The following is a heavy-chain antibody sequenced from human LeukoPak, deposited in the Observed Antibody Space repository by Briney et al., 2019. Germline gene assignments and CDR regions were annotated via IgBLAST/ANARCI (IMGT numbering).Heavy chain of an antibody. J-gene: IGHJ4*02. D-gene: IGHD6-13*01. CDR2: IRADGGET. CDR3: VKSFGAAAGTGDY. V-gene: IGHV3-74*01. Sequence: GGSLRLSCAASGFTFTNHWMHWVRQAPGKGLVWVSRIRADGGETNHADSVKGRFTTSRDNAKNILYLQMNSLGAEDTALYYCVKSFGAAAGTGDYWGQGTLVTVSS. CDR1: GFTFTNHW.